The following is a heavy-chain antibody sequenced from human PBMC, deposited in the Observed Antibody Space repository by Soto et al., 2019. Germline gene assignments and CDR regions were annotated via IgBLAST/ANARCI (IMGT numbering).Heavy chain of an antibody. CDR3: ARGGYYYENSGQNAYDY. V-gene: IGHV4-31*03. Sequence: SSETLSLTCTVSGGSISSGGYYWSWIRQHPGKGLEWIGYIYYGGSTYYNPSLKSRATISGDTSKNQFSLKLSSVTAADTAVYYCARGGYYYENSGQNAYDYWGQGILVTVSS. CDR2: IYYGGST. D-gene: IGHD3-22*01. CDR1: GGSISSGGYY. J-gene: IGHJ4*01.